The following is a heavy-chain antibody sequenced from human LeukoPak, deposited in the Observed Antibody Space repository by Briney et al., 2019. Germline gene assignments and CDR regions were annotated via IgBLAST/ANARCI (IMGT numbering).Heavy chain of an antibody. V-gene: IGHV4-39*01. D-gene: IGHD6-6*01. Sequence: SETLTLTCTVSGGSISSSSYYWGWIRQPPGKGLEWIGSIYYSGSTYYNPSLKSRVTISVDTSKNQFSLKLSSVTAADTAVYYCADTIAAPTLYFDYWGQGTLVTVSS. CDR2: IYYSGST. CDR3: ADTIAAPTLYFDY. J-gene: IGHJ4*02. CDR1: GGSISSSSYY.